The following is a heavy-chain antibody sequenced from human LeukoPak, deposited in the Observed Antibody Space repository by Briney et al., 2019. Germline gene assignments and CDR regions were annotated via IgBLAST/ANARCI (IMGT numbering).Heavy chain of an antibody. CDR1: GFTFTTYA. D-gene: IGHD6-19*01. CDR2: ISPSVDTT. CDR3: ANAEAYSSAWFFGY. V-gene: IGHV3-23*01. J-gene: IGHJ4*02. Sequence: GGSLRLSCVASGFTFTTYAMSWVRQAPGKGLEWVSTISPSVDTTYYADSVKGRFTISKDNSKNTVYLQMNSLRAEDTAIYCCANAEAYSSAWFFGYWGQGTLVTVSS.